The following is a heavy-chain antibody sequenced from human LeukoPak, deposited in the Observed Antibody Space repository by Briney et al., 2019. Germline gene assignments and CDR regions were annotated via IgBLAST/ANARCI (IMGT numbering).Heavy chain of an antibody. V-gene: IGHV3-23*01. CDR1: GFTFSSYA. J-gene: IGHJ3*02. CDR2: ISGSGGST. Sequence: PGGSLRLSCEASGFTFSSYAMSWVRQAPGKGLEWVSAISGSGGSTYYADSVKGRFTISRDNSKNTLYLQMNSLRAEDTAVYYCAKDNDSSGARHDAFDIWGQGTMVTVSS. D-gene: IGHD3-22*01. CDR3: AKDNDSSGARHDAFDI.